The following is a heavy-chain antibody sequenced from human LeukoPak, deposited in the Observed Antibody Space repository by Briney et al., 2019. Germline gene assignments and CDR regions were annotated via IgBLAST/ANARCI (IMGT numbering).Heavy chain of an antibody. CDR1: GGSFSGYY. V-gene: IGHV4-34*01. Sequence: SETLSLTCAVYGGSFSGYYWSWIRQPPGKGLEWIGEINHSGSTNYNPSLKSRVTISVDTSKNQFSLKLSSVTAADTAVYYCACITMIVVVRDAFDIWGQGTMVTVSS. J-gene: IGHJ3*02. CDR3: ACITMIVVVRDAFDI. CDR2: INHSGST. D-gene: IGHD3-22*01.